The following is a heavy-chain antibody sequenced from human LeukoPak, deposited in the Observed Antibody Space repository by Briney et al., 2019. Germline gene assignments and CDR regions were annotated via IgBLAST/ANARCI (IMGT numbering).Heavy chain of an antibody. V-gene: IGHV1-8*01. CDR2: MNPNSGNT. CDR3: ARGRYCSGGSCYRWFDP. J-gene: IGHJ5*02. CDR1: GYTFTSYD. Sequence: GASVKVSCKASGYTFTSYDINWVRQATGQGLEWMGWMNPNSGNTGYAQKFQGRVTMTRNTSISTAYMELSSLRSEDTAVYYCARGRYCSGGSCYRWFDPWGQGTLVTVSS. D-gene: IGHD2-15*01.